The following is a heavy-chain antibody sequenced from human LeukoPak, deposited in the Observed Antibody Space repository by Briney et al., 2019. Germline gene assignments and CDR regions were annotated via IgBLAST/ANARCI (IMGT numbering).Heavy chain of an antibody. CDR2: ISGSGGST. CDR3: ARDLAGFNTIFGVVPYFDY. V-gene: IGHV3-23*01. Sequence: PGGSLRLSYAASGFTFSSYAMSWVRQAPGKGLEWVSGISGSGGSTYYADSVKGRFTISRDNSKNTLYLQMNSLRAEDTAVYYCARDLAGFNTIFGVVPYFDYWGQGTLVTVSS. CDR1: GFTFSSYA. J-gene: IGHJ4*02. D-gene: IGHD3-3*01.